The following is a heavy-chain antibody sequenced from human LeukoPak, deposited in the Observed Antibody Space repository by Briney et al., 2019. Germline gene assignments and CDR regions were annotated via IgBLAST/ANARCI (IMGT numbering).Heavy chain of an antibody. CDR1: GFTFDDYA. CDR2: ISWNSGSI. J-gene: IGHJ4*02. CDR3: AKDNYYDSSGYFDY. V-gene: IGHV3-9*03. D-gene: IGHD3-22*01. Sequence: GRSLRLSCAASGFTFDDYAMHWVRQAPGKGLEWVSGISWNSGSIGYADSVKGRFTISRDNAKNSLYLQMDSLRAEDMALYYCAKDNYYDSSGYFDYWGQRTLVTVSS.